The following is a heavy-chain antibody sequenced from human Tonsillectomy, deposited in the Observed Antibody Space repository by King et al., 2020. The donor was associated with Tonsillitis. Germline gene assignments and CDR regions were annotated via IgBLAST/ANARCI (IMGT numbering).Heavy chain of an antibody. J-gene: IGHJ6*02. D-gene: IGHD2-2*01. V-gene: IGHV2-26*01. CDR2: IFSNDEK. CDR3: VRILGLGYYTSTSCYWYYYYGMDV. Sequence: VTLKESGPVLVKPTETLTLTCTVSGFSLSNASMGVSWIRQPPGKALEWLAHIFSNDEKYYSTSLKSRLTISKDTSKSQVVLTMTNMDPGDTATYYCVRILGLGYYTSTSCYWYYYYGMDVWGQGTTVTVSS. CDR1: GFSLSNASMG.